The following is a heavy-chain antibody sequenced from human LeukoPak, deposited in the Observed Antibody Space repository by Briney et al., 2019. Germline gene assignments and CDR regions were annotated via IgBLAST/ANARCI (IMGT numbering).Heavy chain of an antibody. V-gene: IGHV1-69*13. Sequence: GASVKVSCKASGGTFSNYAISWVRQAPGQGLEWMGVIISIFGTVNYAQKFQGRVTITADESTSMAYMELSSLRSEDTAVYYCAREPYSSSSVYFQHWGQGTLVTVSS. J-gene: IGHJ1*01. CDR3: AREPYSSSSVYFQH. CDR1: GGTFSNYA. D-gene: IGHD6-6*01. CDR2: IISIFGTV.